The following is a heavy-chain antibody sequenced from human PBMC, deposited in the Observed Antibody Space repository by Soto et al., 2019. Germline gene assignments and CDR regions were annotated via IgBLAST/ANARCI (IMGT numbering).Heavy chain of an antibody. Sequence: GGSLRLSCAASGFTFDDYAMHWVRQAPGKGLEWVSGISWNSGSIGYADSVKGRFTISRDNAKNSLYLQMNSLRAEDTALYYCAKALPSSTGDLYFDYWGQGTLVTVSS. V-gene: IGHV3-9*01. CDR2: ISWNSGSI. D-gene: IGHD2-2*01. J-gene: IGHJ4*02. CDR3: AKALPSSTGDLYFDY. CDR1: GFTFDDYA.